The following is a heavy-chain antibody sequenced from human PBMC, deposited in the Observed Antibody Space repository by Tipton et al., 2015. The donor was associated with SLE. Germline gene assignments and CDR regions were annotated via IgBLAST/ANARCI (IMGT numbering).Heavy chain of an antibody. CDR2: IYYSGST. CDR3: ARALNITDDAFDI. V-gene: IGHV4-59*11. J-gene: IGHJ3*02. D-gene: IGHD1-20*01. CDR1: GGSISSHY. Sequence: TLSLTCTVSGGSISSHYWSWIRQPPGKGLEWIGYIYYSGSTNYNPSLKSRVTISVDTSKNQFSLKLSSVTAADTAVYYCARALNITDDAFDIWGQGTMATVSS.